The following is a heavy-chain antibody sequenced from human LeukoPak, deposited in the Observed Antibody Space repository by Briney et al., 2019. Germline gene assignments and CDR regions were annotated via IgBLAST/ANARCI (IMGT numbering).Heavy chain of an antibody. J-gene: IGHJ4*02. Sequence: GGSLRLSCAASGFTFSSYGMHWVRQAPGKGLEWVAVISYDGSNKYYADSVKGRFTISRDNSKNTLYLQMNSLRAEDTAVYYCAKEFKGRIAVAGYFDYWGQGTLVTVSS. CDR3: AKEFKGRIAVAGYFDY. D-gene: IGHD6-19*01. V-gene: IGHV3-30*18. CDR2: ISYDGSNK. CDR1: GFTFSSYG.